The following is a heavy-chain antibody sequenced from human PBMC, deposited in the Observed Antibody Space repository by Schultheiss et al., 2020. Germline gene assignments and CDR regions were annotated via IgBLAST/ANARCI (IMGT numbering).Heavy chain of an antibody. D-gene: IGHD6-19*01. J-gene: IGHJ4*02. CDR2: INHSGST. V-gene: IGHV4-34*01. Sequence: SQTLSLTCTVSGGSISSYYWSWIRQPPGKGLEWIGEINHSGSTNYNPSLKSRVTISVDTSKNQFSLKLSSVTASDTAVYYCAIAPYSSGWYPFDYWGQGTLVT. CDR1: GGSISSYY. CDR3: AIAPYSSGWYPFDY.